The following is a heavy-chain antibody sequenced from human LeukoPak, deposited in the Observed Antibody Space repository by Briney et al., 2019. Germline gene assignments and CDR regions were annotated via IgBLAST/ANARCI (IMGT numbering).Heavy chain of an antibody. CDR2: IYPGDSDT. J-gene: IGHJ5*02. CDR1: GYSFTSYW. Sequence: GESLKISCKGCGYSFTSYWIGWVRQMPGKGLEWMGIIYPGDSDTRYSPSFQGQVTISADKSISNAYLQWSSLKASDTAMYYCASGYGSGTRGFWFDPWGQGTLVTVSS. CDR3: ASGYGSGTRGFWFDP. V-gene: IGHV5-51*01. D-gene: IGHD3-10*01.